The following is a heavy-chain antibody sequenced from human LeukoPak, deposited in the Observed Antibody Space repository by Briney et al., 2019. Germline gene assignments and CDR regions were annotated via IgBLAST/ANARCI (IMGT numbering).Heavy chain of an antibody. CDR2: IYYSGST. J-gene: IGHJ3*02. CDR1: GGSISSYY. V-gene: IGHV4-59*01. Sequence: SETLSLTCTVSGGSISSYYWSWIRQPPGKGLEWIGYIYYSGSTNYNPSLRSRVTISVDTSKNQFSLKLSSVTAADTAVYYCARVVVVPAAMVAFDIWGQGTMVTVSS. CDR3: ARVVVVPAAMVAFDI. D-gene: IGHD2-2*01.